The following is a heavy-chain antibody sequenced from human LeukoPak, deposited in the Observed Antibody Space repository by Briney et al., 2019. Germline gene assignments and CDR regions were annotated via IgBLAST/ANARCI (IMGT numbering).Heavy chain of an antibody. V-gene: IGHV3-23*01. CDR1: GFTFNSYA. D-gene: IGHD3-22*01. CDR3: AKERSGNYYDSSGYYYVRYFDY. J-gene: IGHJ4*02. Sequence: PGGSLRLSCAASGFTFNSYAMIWVRQAPGKGLEWVSGISGSGGDTHYAESVKGRFTISRDNSKNTLYLQMNSLRAEDTAVYYCAKERSGNYYDSSGYYYVRYFDYWGQGTLVTVSS. CDR2: ISGSGGDT.